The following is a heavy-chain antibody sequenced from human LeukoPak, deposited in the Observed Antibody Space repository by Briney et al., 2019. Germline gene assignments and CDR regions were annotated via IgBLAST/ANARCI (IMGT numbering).Heavy chain of an antibody. D-gene: IGHD1-26*01. CDR3: ARVIVGATNLDY. J-gene: IGHJ4*02. CDR1: GYTYTSYG. CDR2: ISAYNGNT. V-gene: IGHV1-18*01. Sequence: ASVKVSCKASGYTYTSYGISWVRQAPGQGLEWMGWISAYNGNTNYAQKLQGRVTMTTDTSTSTAYMELRSLRSDDTAVYYCARVIVGATNLDYWGQGTLVTVSS.